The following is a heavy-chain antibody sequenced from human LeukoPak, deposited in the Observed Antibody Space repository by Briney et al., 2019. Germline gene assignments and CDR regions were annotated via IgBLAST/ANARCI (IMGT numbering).Heavy chain of an antibody. CDR1: GYTFTSYG. CDR2: INGGSGNT. D-gene: IGHD6-19*01. J-gene: IGHJ5*02. CDR3: ARSYSSGWYDH. Sequence: ASVKVSCKASGYTFTSYGISWVRQAPGQRLDWMGWINGGSGNTKYSPEFQGRVTMTRDTSTSTVYMELSSLRSEDTAVYYCARSYSSGWYDHWGQGTLVTVSS. V-gene: IGHV1-18*01.